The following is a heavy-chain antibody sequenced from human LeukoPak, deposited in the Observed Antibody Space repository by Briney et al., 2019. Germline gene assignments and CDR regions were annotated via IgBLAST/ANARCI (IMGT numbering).Heavy chain of an antibody. J-gene: IGHJ2*01. Sequence: SETLSLTCSVSGASVTNFYWTWIRQPAGKGLEYIGRIYASGSIDYNPSLKSRVTLSVDSSNNQFSLNLTSVTAADTALYYCARSIYCSGGNCALWYFDLWGRGTLVTVSS. CDR3: ARSIYCSGGNCALWYFDL. CDR1: GASVTNFY. D-gene: IGHD2-15*01. V-gene: IGHV4-4*07. CDR2: IYASGSI.